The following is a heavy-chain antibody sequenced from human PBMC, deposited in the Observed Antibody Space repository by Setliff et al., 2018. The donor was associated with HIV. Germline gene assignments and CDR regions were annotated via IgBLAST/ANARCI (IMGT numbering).Heavy chain of an antibody. D-gene: IGHD1-26*01. V-gene: IGHV1-69*10. CDR1: GGTFSSYA. CDR3: ARAPGREAEARGGPDAFDI. J-gene: IGHJ3*02. CDR2: VIPILGIA. Sequence: ASVKVSCKASGGTFSSYAISWVRQAPGQGLEWMGGVIPILGIANYAQKFQGRVTITADESTSTAYMELSSLRSEDTAVYYCARAPGREAEARGGPDAFDIWGQGTMVTVSS.